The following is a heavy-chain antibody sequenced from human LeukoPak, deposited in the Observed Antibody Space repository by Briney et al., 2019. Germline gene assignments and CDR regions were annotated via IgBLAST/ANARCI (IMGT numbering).Heavy chain of an antibody. D-gene: IGHD2-2*01. Sequence: PGGSLRLSCAASGFTFSSYAMNWVRQAPGKGLEWVSGISASGGSTYNADPVKGRFTISRDNAKNTLYLQMNSLRAEDTAVYYCAHGSMYQLDYWGQGTLVTVSS. CDR1: GFTFSSYA. CDR3: AHGSMYQLDY. V-gene: IGHV3-23*01. J-gene: IGHJ4*02. CDR2: ISASGGST.